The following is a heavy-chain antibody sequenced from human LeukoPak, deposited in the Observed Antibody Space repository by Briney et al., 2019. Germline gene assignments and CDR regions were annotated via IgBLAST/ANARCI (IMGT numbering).Heavy chain of an antibody. CDR3: ATHTYYYSSGSFAY. CDR2: MNPSSGNT. D-gene: IGHD3-10*01. CDR1: GYTFTSYD. J-gene: IGHJ4*02. Sequence: ASVEASCKASGYTFTSYDINWVRQATGQGPEWMGWMNPSSGNTGYAQRFQGRVSMTRDTSTNTAYLELSSLRSEDTAVYYCATHTYYYSSGSFAYWGQGTLVTVSS. V-gene: IGHV1-8*01.